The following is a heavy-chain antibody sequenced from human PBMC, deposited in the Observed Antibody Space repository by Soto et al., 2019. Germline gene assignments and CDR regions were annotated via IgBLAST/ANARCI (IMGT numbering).Heavy chain of an antibody. CDR3: ATDKGSTDDY. CDR1: GDTFSSYS. V-gene: IGHV1-69*08. J-gene: IGHJ4*02. Sequence: QVHLVQSGAEVEKPGSSVKVSCKASGDTFSSYSFTWVRQAPGQGLEWMGRIIPILGITNYAQKFQGRVTITADKSTSTAYMELSSLRSEDTAVYYCATDKGSTDDYWGQGTLVTVSS. D-gene: IGHD2-2*01. CDR2: IIPILGIT.